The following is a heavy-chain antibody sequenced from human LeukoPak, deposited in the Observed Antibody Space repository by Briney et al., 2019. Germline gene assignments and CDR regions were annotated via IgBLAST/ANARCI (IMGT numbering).Heavy chain of an antibody. J-gene: IGHJ3*02. V-gene: IGHV4-39*01. CDR2: IYYSGGT. CDR1: GGSISSSSYY. CDR3: ARHRIAAVDDAFDI. D-gene: IGHD6-13*01. Sequence: PSETLSLTCTVSGGSISSSSYYWGWIRQPPGKGLEWIGSIYYSGGTYYIPSLKSRVTISVDTSKNQFSLKLSSMTAADTAVYYCARHRIAAVDDAFDIWGQGTMVTVSS.